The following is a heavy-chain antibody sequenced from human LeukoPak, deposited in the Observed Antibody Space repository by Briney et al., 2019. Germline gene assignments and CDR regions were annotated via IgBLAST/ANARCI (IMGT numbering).Heavy chain of an antibody. J-gene: IGHJ3*02. CDR3: ARRLGLRWDLQAFDI. Sequence: ASVKVSCKASGYTFTGYYMHWVRQAPGQGLEWMGWINPNSGGTNYAQKFQGRVTMTRDTSINTVYMELSSLRSEDTAVYYCARRLGLRWDLQAFDIWGQGTMVTVPS. D-gene: IGHD4-23*01. V-gene: IGHV1-2*02. CDR1: GYTFTGYY. CDR2: INPNSGGT.